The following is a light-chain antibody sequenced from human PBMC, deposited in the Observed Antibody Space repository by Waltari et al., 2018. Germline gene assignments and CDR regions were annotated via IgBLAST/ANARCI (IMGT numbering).Light chain of an antibody. J-gene: IGLJ3*02. CDR3: CSYAGSYTWV. Sequence: QSALTQPRSVSGSPGQSLTISCTGTSSDVGRYNYVSWYQQHPGKAPKLMIYDVSKRPSGVPDRFSGSKSGNTASLTISGLQAEDEADYYCCSYAGSYTWVFGGGTKLTVL. CDR2: DVS. V-gene: IGLV2-11*02. CDR1: SSDVGRYNY.